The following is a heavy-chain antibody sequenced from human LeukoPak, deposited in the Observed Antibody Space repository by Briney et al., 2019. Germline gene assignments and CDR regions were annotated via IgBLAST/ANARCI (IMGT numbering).Heavy chain of an antibody. CDR1: GGSISSSSYY. CDR2: IYHSGST. V-gene: IGHV4-39*07. D-gene: IGHD4-17*01. Sequence: PSETLSLTCTVSGGSISSSSYYWGWIRQPPGKGLEWIGSIYHSGSTNYNPSLKSRVTISVDKSKNQFSLKLSSVTAADTAVYYCARVSGDYVYDYWGQGTLVTVSS. J-gene: IGHJ4*02. CDR3: ARVSGDYVYDY.